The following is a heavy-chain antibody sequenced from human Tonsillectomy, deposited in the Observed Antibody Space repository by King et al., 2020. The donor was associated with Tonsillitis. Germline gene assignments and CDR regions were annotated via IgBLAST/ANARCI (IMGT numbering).Heavy chain of an antibody. CDR3: AREWEVRYYYGMDV. V-gene: IGHV4-34*01. CDR2: INHSGST. D-gene: IGHD1-26*01. CDR1: GGSFSGYY. J-gene: IGHJ6*02. Sequence: VQLQQWSAGLLKASETLSLTCAVYGGSFSGYYWSWIRQPPGKGLEWIGEINHSGSTNYNPSLKSRVTILVDTSKNQFSLKLTSVTAADTAVYYCAREWEVRYYYGMDVWGQGTTVTVSS.